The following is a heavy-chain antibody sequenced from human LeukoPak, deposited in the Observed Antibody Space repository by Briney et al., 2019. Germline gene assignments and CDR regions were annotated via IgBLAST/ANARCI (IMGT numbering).Heavy chain of an antibody. Sequence: PGGSLRLSCAASGFTFSSYAMHWVRQAPGKGLEWVAVISYDGSNKYYADSVKGRFTISRDNSRNTLYLQMNSLRAEDTAVYYCARESFYGAFDYWGQGTLVTVSS. CDR1: GFTFSSYA. CDR3: ARESFYGAFDY. J-gene: IGHJ4*02. V-gene: IGHV3-30-3*01. D-gene: IGHD3-3*02. CDR2: ISYDGSNK.